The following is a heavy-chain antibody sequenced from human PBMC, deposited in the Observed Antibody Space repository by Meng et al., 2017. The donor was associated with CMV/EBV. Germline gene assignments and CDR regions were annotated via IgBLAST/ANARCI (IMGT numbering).Heavy chain of an antibody. CDR3: AKERKAYYDILTADYGMDV. Sequence: GESLKISCAASGFTFSSYAMSWVRQAPGKGLEWVSAISGSGGSTYYADSVKGRFTISRDNSKNTLYLQMNSLRAEDMAVYYCAKERKAYYDILTADYGMDVWGQGTTVTVSS. CDR2: ISGSGGST. CDR1: GFTFSSYA. J-gene: IGHJ6*02. V-gene: IGHV3-23*01. D-gene: IGHD3-9*01.